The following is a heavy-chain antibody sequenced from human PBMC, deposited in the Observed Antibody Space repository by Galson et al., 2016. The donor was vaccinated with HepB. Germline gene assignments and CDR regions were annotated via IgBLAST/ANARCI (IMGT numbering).Heavy chain of an antibody. Sequence: SLTLSCAASGFTFSRYSMHWVRQAPGKGLEYVSAITSNGGRTYYTDPVQGRFPLSSDNSKNTVYLQMSSLRIEDTAVYFCVKEGYQELSDGAFDIWGQGTMGTVSS. J-gene: IGHJ3*02. CDR2: ITSNGGRT. D-gene: IGHD2-2*01. CDR3: VKEGYQELSDGAFDI. V-gene: IGHV3-64D*06. CDR1: GFTFSRYS.